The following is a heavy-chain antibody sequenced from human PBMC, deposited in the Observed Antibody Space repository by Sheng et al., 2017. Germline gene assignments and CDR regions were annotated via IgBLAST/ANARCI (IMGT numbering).Heavy chain of an antibody. D-gene: IGHD3-22*01. CDR3: ARLAYYDSSGYYYYGMDV. CDR1: GGTFSSYA. CDR2: IIPIFGTA. J-gene: IGHJ6*02. V-gene: IGHV1-69*01. Sequence: QVQLVQSGAEVKKPGSSVKASCKASGGTFSSYAISWVRQAPGQGLEWMGGIIPIFGTANYAQKFQGRVTITADESTSTAYMELSSLRSEDTAVYYCARLAYYDSSGYYYYGMDVWDQGTSVTVS.